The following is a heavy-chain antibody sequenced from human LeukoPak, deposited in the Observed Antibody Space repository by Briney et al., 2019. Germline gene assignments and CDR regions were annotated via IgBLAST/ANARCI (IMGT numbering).Heavy chain of an antibody. J-gene: IGHJ4*02. CDR2: IIPILGIA. D-gene: IGHD1-1*01. Sequence: SVKVSCKASGGTFSSYAISWVRQAPGQGLEWMGRIIPILGIANYAQKFQGRVTITADKSTSTAYMELSSLRSEDTAVYYCARERVRGPFDYWGQGTLVTVSS. V-gene: IGHV1-69*04. CDR3: ARERVRGPFDY. CDR1: GGTFSSYA.